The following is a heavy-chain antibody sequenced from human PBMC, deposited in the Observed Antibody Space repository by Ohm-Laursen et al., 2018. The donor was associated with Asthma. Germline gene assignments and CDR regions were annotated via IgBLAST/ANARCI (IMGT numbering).Heavy chain of an antibody. D-gene: IGHD1-1*01. CDR2: IKPGGIAN. CDR1: GFPFDISC. Sequence: SLRLSCAASGFPFDISCMAWVRQVPGKGLEWVANIKPGGIANAYLDSVRGRFTISKDNGKNSLYLQMHSLRGEDTALYYCARDSGWNALDLWGQGTLVSV. J-gene: IGHJ5*02. V-gene: IGHV3-7*05. CDR3: ARDSGWNALDL.